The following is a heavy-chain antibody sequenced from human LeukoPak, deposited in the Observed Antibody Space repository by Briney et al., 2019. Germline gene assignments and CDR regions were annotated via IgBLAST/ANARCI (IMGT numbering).Heavy chain of an antibody. D-gene: IGHD6-13*01. CDR1: GYTFTSYY. Sequence: ASVKVSCKASGYTFTSYYMHWVRQAPGQGLEWMGIINPSGGSTSYAQKFQGRVTMTRDTSTSTVHMELSSLRSEDTAVYYCARDLNPLAAQTPLGYWGQGTLVTVSS. J-gene: IGHJ4*02. V-gene: IGHV1-46*01. CDR2: INPSGGST. CDR3: ARDLNPLAAQTPLGY.